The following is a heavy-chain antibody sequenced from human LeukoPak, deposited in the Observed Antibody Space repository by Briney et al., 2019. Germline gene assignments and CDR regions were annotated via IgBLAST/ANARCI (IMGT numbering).Heavy chain of an antibody. J-gene: IGHJ4*02. CDR2: ISAYNGNT. D-gene: IGHD3-22*01. V-gene: IGHV1-18*01. CDR1: GSTFTSYG. CDR3: ARGLAYYYDSSGYLDY. Sequence: ASVKVSCKASGSTFTSYGISWVRQAPGQGLEWMGWISAYNGNTNYAQKLQGRVTMTTDTSTSTAYMELRSLRSDDTAVYYCARGLAYYYDSSGYLDYWGQGTLVTVSS.